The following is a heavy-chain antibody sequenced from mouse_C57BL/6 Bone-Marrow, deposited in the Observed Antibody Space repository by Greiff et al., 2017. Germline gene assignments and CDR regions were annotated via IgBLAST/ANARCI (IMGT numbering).Heavy chain of an antibody. V-gene: IGHV1-50*01. J-gene: IGHJ4*01. CDR2: IDPSDSYT. D-gene: IGHD2-12*01. CDR3: APTIVTTRPMDY. CDR1: GYTFTSYW. Sequence: QVQLKQPGAELVKPGASVKLSCKASGYTFTSYWMQWVKQRPGQGLEWIGEIDPSDSYTNYNQKFKGKATLTVDTSSSTAYMQLSSLTSEDSAVYYCAPTIVTTRPMDYWGQGTSVTVSS.